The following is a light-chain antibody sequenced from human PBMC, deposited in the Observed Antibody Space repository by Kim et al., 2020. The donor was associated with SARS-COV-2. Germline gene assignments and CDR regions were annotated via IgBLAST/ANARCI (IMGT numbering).Light chain of an antibody. V-gene: IGKV1-9*01. CDR1: HGISSY. CDR2: AAS. CDR3: QQLRS. J-gene: IGKJ2*01. Sequence: PSFLSASVGDRVTITCRASHGISSYFAWYQQKPGQAPKLLIYAASTLQSGVPSRFSGSGSGTEFTLTISSLQPEDFATYYCQQLRSFGQGTKLEI.